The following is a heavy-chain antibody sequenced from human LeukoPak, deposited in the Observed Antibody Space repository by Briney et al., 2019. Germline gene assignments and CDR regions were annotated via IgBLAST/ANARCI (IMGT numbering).Heavy chain of an antibody. CDR3: TRAIGGGRDPDFDY. V-gene: IGHV3-15*01. J-gene: IGHJ4*02. Sequence: GGSLRLSCAASGFTFSTYAMHWVRQAPGKGLEWVGRIKNKNTGETTDYAAPVKGRFTISRDDSKNTLYLQMNSLKSEDTAVYYCTRAIGGGRDPDFDYWGQGTLVTVSS. CDR1: GFTFSTYA. D-gene: IGHD2-15*01. CDR2: IKNKNTGETT.